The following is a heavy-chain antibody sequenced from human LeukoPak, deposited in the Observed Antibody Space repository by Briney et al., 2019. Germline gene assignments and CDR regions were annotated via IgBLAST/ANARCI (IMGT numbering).Heavy chain of an antibody. CDR3: ARVPVIVGAFDY. D-gene: IGHD2-15*01. V-gene: IGHV3-48*04. CDR2: ISNSSSTI. Sequence: GGSLRLSCAASGFTFSSCNMNWVRQAPGKGLEWLSYISNSSSTIYYADSVKGRFTISRDNAKNSLYLQMNSLRAEDTAVYYCARVPVIVGAFDYWGQGTLVTVSS. CDR1: GFTFSSCN. J-gene: IGHJ4*02.